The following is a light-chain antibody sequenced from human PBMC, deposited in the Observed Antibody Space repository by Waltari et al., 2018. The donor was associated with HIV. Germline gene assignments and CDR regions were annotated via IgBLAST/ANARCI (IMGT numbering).Light chain of an antibody. J-gene: IGLJ3*02. Sequence: QSALTQPRSVSGSPGQSVTISCTGTSSDVGGYNYVSWYQQHPGKAPKLMIYDVSKRPSGVPDRFSGSKSGNTASLTISGLQAEYEADFYCCSYAGDYTFRFGGGTKLTVL. CDR3: CSYAGDYTFR. CDR2: DVS. CDR1: SSDVGGYNY. V-gene: IGLV2-11*01.